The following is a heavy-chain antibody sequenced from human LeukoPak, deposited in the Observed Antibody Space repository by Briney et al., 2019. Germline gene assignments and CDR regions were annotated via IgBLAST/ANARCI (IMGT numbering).Heavy chain of an antibody. D-gene: IGHD3-22*01. Sequence: GGSLRLSCAASGFTFSSYWMSWVRQAPGKGLEWVANIKQDGSEKYYVDSVKGRFTISRDNAKNSLYLQMNSLRAEDTAVYYCARDPPHRFTMIEKDSWGQGILVTVSS. CDR2: IKQDGSEK. J-gene: IGHJ4*02. CDR3: ARDPPHRFTMIEKDS. V-gene: IGHV3-7*01. CDR1: GFTFSSYW.